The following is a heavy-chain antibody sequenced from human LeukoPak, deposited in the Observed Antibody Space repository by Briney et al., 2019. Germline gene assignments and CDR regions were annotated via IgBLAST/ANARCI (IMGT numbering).Heavy chain of an antibody. D-gene: IGHD4/OR15-4a*01. CDR2: INPQKRDT. CDR1: GYTFSSYD. CDR3: ARRKYGADYNGMDV. Sequence: GASVKVSCKASGYTFSSYDINWVRLAPGRGPEWMASINPQKRDTHYAQNFQGRVTVTAGTSTNTAYMELRSLRSDDTAIYYCARRKYGADYNGMDVWGQGTTVTVSS. V-gene: IGHV1-18*01. J-gene: IGHJ6*02.